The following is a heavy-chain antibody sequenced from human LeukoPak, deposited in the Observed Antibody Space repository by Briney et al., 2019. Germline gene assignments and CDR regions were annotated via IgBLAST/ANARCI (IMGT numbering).Heavy chain of an antibody. V-gene: IGHV4-39*01. CDR3: ARSSHYDYVWGSYRFDY. CDR1: GGSISSSSYY. D-gene: IGHD3-16*02. CDR2: IYYSGST. Sequence: MPSETLSLTCTVSGGSISSSSYYWGWIRQPPGKGLEWIGSIYYSGSTYYNPSLKSRVTISVDTSKNQFSLKLSSVTAADPAVYYCARSSHYDYVWGSYRFDYWGQGTLVTVSS. J-gene: IGHJ4*02.